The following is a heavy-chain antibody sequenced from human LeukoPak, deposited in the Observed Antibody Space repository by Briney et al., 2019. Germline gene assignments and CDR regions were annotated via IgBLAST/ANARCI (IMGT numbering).Heavy chain of an antibody. CDR2: MNPNRGDT. CDR1: GYIFSSND. CDR3: ARGPFGSGSFLDY. V-gene: IGHV1-8*01. D-gene: IGHD3-10*01. J-gene: IGHJ4*02. Sequence: GASVKVSCKASGYIFSSNDINWVRQAAGQGLEWMGWMNPNRGDTGYTQKFQGRVAMTRSTSITTAYMELSSLRSEDTAVYYCARGPFGSGSFLDYWGQGTLVTVSS.